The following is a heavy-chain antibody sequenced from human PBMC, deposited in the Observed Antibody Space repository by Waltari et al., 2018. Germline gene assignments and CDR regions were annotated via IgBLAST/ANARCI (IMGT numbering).Heavy chain of an antibody. CDR3: ARDRRLGWYSPGY. J-gene: IGHJ4*02. V-gene: IGHV1-2*02. D-gene: IGHD6-19*01. CDR1: GYTFTGYY. Sequence: QVQLVQSGAEVKKPGASVKVSCKAAGYTFTGYYMHLLRQAPGQGLEWMGWINPKSGGTNYAQKFQGRVTMTRDTSISTAYMELSRLRSDDTAVYYCARDRRLGWYSPGYWGQGTLVTVSS. CDR2: INPKSGGT.